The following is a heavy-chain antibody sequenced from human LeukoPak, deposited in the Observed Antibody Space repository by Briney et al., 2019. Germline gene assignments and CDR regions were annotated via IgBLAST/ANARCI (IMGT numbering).Heavy chain of an antibody. D-gene: IGHD3/OR15-3a*01. CDR2: IGNDGSGN. CDR3: ARDLDYYATDQ. CDR1: GFSPTRYR. Sequence: GCLRLSRAASGFSPTRYRMSWVCEALGEGVECGANIGNDGSGNHYVDSVKGRFTISRDNAKNSLFMQMNSLRADDTAVYYCARDLDYYATDQWGQGTLVTVSS. J-gene: IGHJ5*02. V-gene: IGHV3-7*01.